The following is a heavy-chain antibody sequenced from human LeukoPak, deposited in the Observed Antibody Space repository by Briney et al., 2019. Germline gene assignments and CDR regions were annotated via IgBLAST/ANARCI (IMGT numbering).Heavy chain of an antibody. CDR1: GFTFSSYS. D-gene: IGHD5-18*01. CDR2: ISSSSSYI. CDR3: ARAVDSYGSDY. J-gene: IGHJ4*02. V-gene: IGHV3-21*01. Sequence: AGSLRLSCAASGFTFSSYSMNWVRQAPGKGLEWVSSISSSSSYIYYADSVKGRFTISRDNAKNSLYLQMNSLGAEDTAVYYCARAVDSYGSDYWGQGTLVSVSS.